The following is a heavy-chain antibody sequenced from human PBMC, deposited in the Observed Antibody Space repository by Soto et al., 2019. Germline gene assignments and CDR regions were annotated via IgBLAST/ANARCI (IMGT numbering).Heavy chain of an antibody. CDR1: GYSITSGYY. CDR3: TRVVDGLDY. Sequence: SETLSLTCDVSGYSITSGYYWGWVRQPPGKGLEWIGSFYYGGSTFYNPSLKSRVTVSVDASKNNFSLRLTSVTAADTAVYFCTRVVDGLDYWGQGILVTSPQ. V-gene: IGHV4-38-2*01. CDR2: FYYGGST. D-gene: IGHD5-12*01. J-gene: IGHJ4*02.